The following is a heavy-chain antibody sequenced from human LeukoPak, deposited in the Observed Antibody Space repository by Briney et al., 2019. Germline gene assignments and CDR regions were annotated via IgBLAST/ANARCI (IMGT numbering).Heavy chain of an antibody. V-gene: IGHV1-2*02. Sequence: ASPKVSCKASGDTFTGYYMHSVREAPGQRLEWMGWINPNSGVTNYAQKFQGRVTMTRDTSISTAYMELSRLRSDDTAVYYCARDIVVVVVAENWFDPLGAGTLVTVSS. CDR2: INPNSGVT. CDR1: GDTFTGYY. J-gene: IGHJ5*02. CDR3: ARDIVVVVVAENWFDP. D-gene: IGHD2-15*01.